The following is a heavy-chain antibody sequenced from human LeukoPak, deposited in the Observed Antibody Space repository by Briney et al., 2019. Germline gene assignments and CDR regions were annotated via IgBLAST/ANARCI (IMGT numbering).Heavy chain of an antibody. CDR3: AREVRLTTVLDY. CDR2: IRSSSSYI. V-gene: IGHV3-21*06. D-gene: IGHD4-17*01. CDR1: GFTFSTYR. Sequence: KTGGSLRLSCAASGFTFSTYRMNWVRQAPGKGLEWVSSIRSSSSYIYYAASVNGRFTISRDNAKNSLFLQMNSLRAEDTALYYCAREVRLTTVLDYAGQGNQVTVFS. J-gene: IGHJ4*02.